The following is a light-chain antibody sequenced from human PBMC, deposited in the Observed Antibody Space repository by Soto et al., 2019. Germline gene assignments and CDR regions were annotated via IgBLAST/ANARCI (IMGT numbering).Light chain of an antibody. V-gene: IGKV3-15*01. CDR3: QQYNTLPPGFS. J-gene: IGKJ3*01. CDR2: GAS. Sequence: EIVMTQSPATLSVSPGERATLSCRASQNVNTNLAWYQHKRGQAPRLLIYGASTRATGIPARFSGSGSGTEFILAHRSLQCEDCAVYYCQQYNTLPPGFSFGPGTKVDI. CDR1: QNVNTN.